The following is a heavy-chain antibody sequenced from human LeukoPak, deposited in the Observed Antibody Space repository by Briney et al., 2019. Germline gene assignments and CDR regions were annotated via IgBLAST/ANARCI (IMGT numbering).Heavy chain of an antibody. Sequence: SETLSLTCTVSGGSISSYFWSWIRQPPGKGLEWIGYIYCSGSTNYNPSLKSRVTISVDTSKNQFSLTLSSVTAADTAVYYCARQYCSSTNCYYFDYWGQGTLVTVSS. J-gene: IGHJ4*02. V-gene: IGHV4-59*01. CDR3: ARQYCSSTNCYYFDY. CDR2: IYCSGST. D-gene: IGHD2-2*01. CDR1: GGSISSYF.